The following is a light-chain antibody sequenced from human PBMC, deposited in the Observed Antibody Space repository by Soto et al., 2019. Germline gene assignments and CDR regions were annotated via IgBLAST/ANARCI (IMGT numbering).Light chain of an antibody. J-gene: IGKJ1*01. Sequence: ETVLTQSPGTLSLSPGERATLSCRASQSVSNNYLAWYQQKPGQAPRLLIYGASNRATGIPDRFSGRESGTDFTLSISRLEPEDFAVYYCQQYGSSGTFGQWTKVDIK. V-gene: IGKV3-20*01. CDR2: GAS. CDR3: QQYGSSGT. CDR1: QSVSNNY.